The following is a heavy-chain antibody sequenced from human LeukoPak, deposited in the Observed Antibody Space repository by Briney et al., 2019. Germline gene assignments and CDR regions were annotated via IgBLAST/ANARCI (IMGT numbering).Heavy chain of an antibody. V-gene: IGHV3-23*01. CDR2: ISGSGGST. J-gene: IGHJ5*02. CDR3: AKDSLYSGSYARYNWFDP. CDR1: GFTFSSYA. Sequence: GGSPRLSCAASGFTFSSYAMSWVRQAPGKGLEWVSAISGSGGSTYYADSVKGRFTISRDNSKNTLYLQMNSLRAEDTAVYYCAKDSLYSGSYARYNWFDPWGQGTLVTVSS. D-gene: IGHD1-26*01.